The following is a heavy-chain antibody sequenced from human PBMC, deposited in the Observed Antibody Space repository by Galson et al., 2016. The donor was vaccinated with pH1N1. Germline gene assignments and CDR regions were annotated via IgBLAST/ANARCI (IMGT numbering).Heavy chain of an antibody. Sequence: QSGAEVKKPGESLKISCRGSGYSFTSYWIAWVRQKPGNGLEWMGIVYPGDSDTRYSPSFRGLFTFSAGKSIGTAYLQWSSLEASDTAIYYCARLRGGITVVREVYFDLWGQGTLVTVSP. CDR1: GYSFTSYW. J-gene: IGHJ4*02. V-gene: IGHV5-51*03. D-gene: IGHD3-10*01. CDR2: VYPGDSDT. CDR3: ARLRGGITVVREVYFDL.